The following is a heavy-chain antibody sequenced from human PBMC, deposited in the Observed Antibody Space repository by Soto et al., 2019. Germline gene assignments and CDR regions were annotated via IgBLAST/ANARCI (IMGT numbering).Heavy chain of an antibody. D-gene: IGHD5-18*01. CDR1: GFTFSNAW. Sequence: EVQLVESGGGLVKPGGSLRLSCAASGFTFSNAWMSWVRQAPGKGLEWVGRIKSKTDGGTTDYAAPVKGRFTISRDDSKNTLYLQMNSQKTEDTAVYYCTTDTNLEGIQLWTVDYWGQGTLVTVSS. J-gene: IGHJ4*02. CDR3: TTDTNLEGIQLWTVDY. V-gene: IGHV3-15*01. CDR2: IKSKTDGGTT.